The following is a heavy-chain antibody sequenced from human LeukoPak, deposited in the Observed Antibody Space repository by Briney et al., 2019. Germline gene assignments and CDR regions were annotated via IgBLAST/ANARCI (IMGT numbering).Heavy chain of an antibody. D-gene: IGHD6-13*01. Sequence: ASVKVSCKASGYTFTRYYMHLVPQAPGQGLEWMGWINPNSGGTNYAQKFQGWVTMTRDTSISTAYMELSRLRSDDTAVYYCAREHYSSKVGYFDYWGQGTLVTVSS. CDR2: INPNSGGT. J-gene: IGHJ4*02. CDR1: GYTFTRYY. V-gene: IGHV1-2*04. CDR3: AREHYSSKVGYFDY.